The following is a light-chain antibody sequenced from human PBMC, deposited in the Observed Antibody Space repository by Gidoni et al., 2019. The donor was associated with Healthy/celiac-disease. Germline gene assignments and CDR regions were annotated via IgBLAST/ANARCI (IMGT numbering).Light chain of an antibody. CDR2: AAS. Sequence: AIRMTQSPSSFSASTGDRVTLTCRASQGISSYLAWYQQKPGKAPKLLIYAASTLQSGVPSRFSGSGSGTDFTLTISCLQSEDFAIYYCQQYYSYPPAFGPGTKVDIK. J-gene: IGKJ3*01. V-gene: IGKV1-8*01. CDR1: QGISSY. CDR3: QQYYSYPPA.